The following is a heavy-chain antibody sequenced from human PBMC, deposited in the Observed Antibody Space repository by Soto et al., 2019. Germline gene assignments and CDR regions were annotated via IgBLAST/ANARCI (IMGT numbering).Heavy chain of an antibody. Sequence: QVQLVQSGAEVKKPGASVMVSCKASGYTFTSYDINWVRQATGQGLEWMGWMNPNSGNTGYAQKFQGRVTMTRNTSISTAYMELSSLRSEDTAVYYCASPARNYDFWSGYSFDIWGQGTMVTVSS. J-gene: IGHJ3*02. CDR2: MNPNSGNT. D-gene: IGHD3-3*01. CDR1: GYTFTSYD. CDR3: ASPARNYDFWSGYSFDI. V-gene: IGHV1-8*01.